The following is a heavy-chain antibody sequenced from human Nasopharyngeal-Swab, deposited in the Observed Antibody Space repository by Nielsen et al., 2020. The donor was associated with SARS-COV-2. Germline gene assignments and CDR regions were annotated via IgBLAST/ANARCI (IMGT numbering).Heavy chain of an antibody. J-gene: IGHJ4*02. CDR1: GFTFSSHG. V-gene: IGHV3-30*18. CDR3: AKAYDYDY. CDR2: ISYDGSNK. Sequence: GGSLRLSCAASGFTFSSHGMHWVRQAPGKGLEWVAVISYDGSNKYYADSVKGRFTISRDNSKSTLYLQMNSLRAEDTAVYYCAKAYDYDYWGQGTLVTVSS. D-gene: IGHD5-12*01.